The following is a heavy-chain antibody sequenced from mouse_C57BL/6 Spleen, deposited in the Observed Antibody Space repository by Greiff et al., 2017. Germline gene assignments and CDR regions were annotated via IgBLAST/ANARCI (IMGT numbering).Heavy chain of an antibody. CDR1: GFSLSTSGMG. V-gene: IGHV8-12*01. Sequence: QVTLKVSGPGILQSSQTLSLTCSFSGFSLSTSGMGVSWIRQPSGKGLEWLAHIYWDDDKRYTPSLKSRLTISKDTSRNQVFLKITSVDTADTATYYCARGDSSGYVRKGFDYWGQGTTLTVSS. CDR2: IYWDDDK. J-gene: IGHJ2*01. D-gene: IGHD3-2*02. CDR3: ARGDSSGYVRKGFDY.